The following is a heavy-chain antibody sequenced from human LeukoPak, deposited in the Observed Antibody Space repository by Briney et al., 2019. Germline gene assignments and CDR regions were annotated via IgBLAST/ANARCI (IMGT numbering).Heavy chain of an antibody. Sequence: ASVKVSCKASGYTFTSYGISWVRQAPGQGLEWMGWISAYNGNTNYAQKLQGRVTMTTGTSTSTAYMELRSLRSDDTAVYYCARRRPKERSGYYKLDPWGQGTLVTVSS. J-gene: IGHJ5*02. CDR1: GYTFTSYG. CDR3: ARRRPKERSGYYKLDP. D-gene: IGHD3-3*01. CDR2: ISAYNGNT. V-gene: IGHV1-18*01.